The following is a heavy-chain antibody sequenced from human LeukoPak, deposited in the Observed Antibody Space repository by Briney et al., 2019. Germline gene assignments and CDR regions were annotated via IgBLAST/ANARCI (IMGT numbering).Heavy chain of an antibody. V-gene: IGHV3-21*01. D-gene: IGHD1-26*01. J-gene: IGHJ6*03. CDR2: ITSTSSYI. CDR3: ARDPYSGSYGDYYYYYMDV. CDR1: GFSLSNHA. Sequence: AGGSLRLSCAASGFSLSNHAMIWVRQAPGKGLEWVSSITSTSSYIYYADSVKGRFTISRDNAKSSLYLQMNSLRDEDTAVYYCARDPYSGSYGDYYYYYMDVWGKGTTVTISS.